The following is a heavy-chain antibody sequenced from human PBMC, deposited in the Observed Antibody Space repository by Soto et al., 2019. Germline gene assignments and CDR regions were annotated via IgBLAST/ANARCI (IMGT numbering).Heavy chain of an antibody. CDR1: GGSISTSTYY. J-gene: IGHJ4*02. CDR2: VYYTGDS. D-gene: IGHD3-22*01. Sequence: SETLSLTCTVSGGSISTSTYYWGWIRQSPGKGLEWIGSVYYTGDSYYNPSLRSRVTISIDTSKNEVSLRLTSVTAADTAVYYCARLGGYYQALDSWGRGTLVTVSS. V-gene: IGHV4-39*01. CDR3: ARLGGYYQALDS.